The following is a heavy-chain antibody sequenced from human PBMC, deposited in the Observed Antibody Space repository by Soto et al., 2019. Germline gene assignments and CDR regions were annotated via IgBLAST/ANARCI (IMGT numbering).Heavy chain of an antibody. J-gene: IGHJ4*02. CDR1: GGTSTIYT. CDR3: ATDKYGAGGLGVHF. V-gene: IGHV1-69*08. CDR2: IVPTLRIT. D-gene: IGHD3-3*02. Sequence: QVQLVQSGAEVKKPGASLRVSCETSGGTSTIYTITWVRQALGQGLQWMGRIVPTLRITKYAQEFQGRLTITADSSTGTAHIELTSLPSEDTAVYYCATDKYGAGGLGVHFWGQGTRVTVSS.